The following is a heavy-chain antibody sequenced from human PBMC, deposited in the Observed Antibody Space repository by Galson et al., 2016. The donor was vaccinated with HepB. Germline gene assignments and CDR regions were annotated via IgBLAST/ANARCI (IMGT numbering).Heavy chain of an antibody. CDR3: ASRLGGSPFDF. Sequence: SETLSLTCDVSGGSVGGLSWGWIRQSPGRGLEWMGAVDHGGSAKYSPSLKSRVTITVDMSKNQISLKLTSLTAADTSVYYCASRLGGSPFDFWGQGTLVTVSS. CDR1: GGSVGGLS. V-gene: IGHV4-34*01. D-gene: IGHD3-10*01. CDR2: VDHGGSA. J-gene: IGHJ4*02.